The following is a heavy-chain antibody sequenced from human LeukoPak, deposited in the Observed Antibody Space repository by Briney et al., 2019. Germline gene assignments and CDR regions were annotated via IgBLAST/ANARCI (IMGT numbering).Heavy chain of an antibody. CDR2: NYSSGST. Sequence: SETLSLTCTVSGGSISSYYWSWIRQPPGKGLEWIGYNYSSGSTNYNPSLKSRVTISVDTSKNQFSLKLTSVTAADTAVYHCARHGGIIAAAGTRAFDIWGQGTMVTVSS. V-gene: IGHV4-59*08. D-gene: IGHD6-13*01. CDR1: GGSISSYY. CDR3: ARHGGIIAAAGTRAFDI. J-gene: IGHJ3*02.